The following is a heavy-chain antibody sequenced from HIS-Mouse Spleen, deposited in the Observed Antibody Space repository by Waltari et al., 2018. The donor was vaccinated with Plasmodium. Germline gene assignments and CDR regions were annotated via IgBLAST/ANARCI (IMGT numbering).Heavy chain of an antibody. CDR2: IYDSGST. Sequence: QVQLQESGPGLVKPSQTLSLTCSVSGGSISSGGYYWSWIRQHPGKGLEWIGYIYDSGSTYYNPSLKSRVTISVDTSKNQFSLKVNSVTAADTAVYYCARWVGNWFDPWGQGTLVTVSS. J-gene: IGHJ5*02. D-gene: IGHD1-26*01. CDR3: ARWVGNWFDP. V-gene: IGHV4-31*03. CDR1: GGSISSGGYY.